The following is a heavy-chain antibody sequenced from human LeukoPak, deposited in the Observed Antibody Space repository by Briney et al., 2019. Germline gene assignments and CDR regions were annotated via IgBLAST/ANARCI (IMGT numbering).Heavy chain of an antibody. V-gene: IGHV3-23*01. D-gene: IGHD3-10*01. J-gene: IGHJ4*02. Sequence: GGTLRLSCAASGFIFSSYGMSWVRQAPGKGLEWVSGISGSGGSTYYADSVKGRFTISRDSSKNTLYLQMNSLRAEDTAVYYCAKDRAPTTGSSDYWGQGTLVTVSS. CDR2: ISGSGGST. CDR3: AKDRAPTTGSSDY. CDR1: GFIFSSYG.